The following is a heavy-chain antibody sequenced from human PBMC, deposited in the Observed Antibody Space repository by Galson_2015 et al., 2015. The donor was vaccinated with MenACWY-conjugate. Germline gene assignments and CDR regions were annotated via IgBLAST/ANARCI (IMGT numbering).Heavy chain of an antibody. CDR3: ARDTYRCSSTSCASKQVFDP. CDR2: IYYSGYT. J-gene: IGHJ5*02. CDR1: GGSISSGGYY. Sequence: TLSLTCTVSGGSISSGGYYWTWIRQNPGECLAWIGYIYYSGYTYYNPSLKSRVTISVDTSKNQFYLKMSSVTAADTAVYYWARDTYRCSSTSCASKQVFDPWGQGTLITVSS. V-gene: IGHV4-31*03. D-gene: IGHD2-2*01.